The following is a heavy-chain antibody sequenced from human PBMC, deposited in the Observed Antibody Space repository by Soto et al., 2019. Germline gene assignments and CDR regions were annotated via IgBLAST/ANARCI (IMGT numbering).Heavy chain of an antibody. D-gene: IGHD2-15*01. CDR3: ARDSRLLLSYYYYGMGV. CDR2: ISSSGSTI. Sequence: HPGGSLRLSCEASGFTFSSYEMNWVRKAPGKGLEWVSYISSSGSTIYYADSVKGRFTISRDNAKNSLYLQMNSLRAEDTAVYYCARDSRLLLSYYYYGMGVWGQGTTVTV. V-gene: IGHV3-48*03. CDR1: GFTFSSYE. J-gene: IGHJ6*02.